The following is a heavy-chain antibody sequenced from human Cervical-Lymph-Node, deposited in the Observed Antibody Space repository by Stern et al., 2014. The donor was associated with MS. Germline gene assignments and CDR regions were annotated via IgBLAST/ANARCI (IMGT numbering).Heavy chain of an antibody. CDR2: MSYDGSNE. Sequence: VQLVESGGGVVQPGRSLRLSCAASGFSFSNYGMHWVRQAPGKGLEWVALMSYDGSNENYADSVKGRFTITRDNSKNTLYLQMNSLRAEYTAVYFCAKEGAGSGWPLDYWGQGNLVTVSS. D-gene: IGHD6-19*01. J-gene: IGHJ4*02. CDR1: GFSFSNYG. CDR3: AKEGAGSGWPLDY. V-gene: IGHV3-30*18.